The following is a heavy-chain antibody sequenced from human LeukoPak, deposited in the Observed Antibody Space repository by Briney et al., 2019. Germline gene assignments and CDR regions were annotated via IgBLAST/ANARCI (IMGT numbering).Heavy chain of an antibody. CDR3: ARPPRLDY. Sequence: SGTLSLTRTVSRDSISNYYWSWIRQPPGKGVEGMGYIYYSGTTNYIPTLKSQVTISLDTAKNQFSLELNSVTDADTAVYYCARPPRLDYWGQGTLVTVSS. V-gene: IGHV4-59*01. CDR1: RDSISNYY. CDR2: IYYSGTT. D-gene: IGHD5-12*01. J-gene: IGHJ4*02.